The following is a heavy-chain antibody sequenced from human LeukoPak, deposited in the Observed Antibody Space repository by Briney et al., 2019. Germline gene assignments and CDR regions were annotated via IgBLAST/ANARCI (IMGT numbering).Heavy chain of an antibody. CDR1: GFTFSRYW. J-gene: IGHJ5*02. D-gene: IGHD5-18*01. V-gene: IGHV3-53*05. Sequence: GGSLSLSCTVSGFTFSRYWMHWARQAPGRGPEWVSVIYDDGRTVYTDSVKGPFTISRDISRNKVYLQRNNLKAEASGVYYGARDRAWRQSCVGFDLWGQGTLVTVSS. CDR3: ARDRAWRQSCVGFDL. CDR2: IYDDGRT.